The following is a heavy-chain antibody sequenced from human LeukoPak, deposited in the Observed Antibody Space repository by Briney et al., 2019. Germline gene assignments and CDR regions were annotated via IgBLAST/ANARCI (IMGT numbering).Heavy chain of an antibody. V-gene: IGHV3-15*01. CDR1: GFTFSIAW. D-gene: IGHD3-16*01. Sequence: PGGSLRLSCAASGFTFSIAWMSWVRQAPGKGLEWVGRIKSKTDGGTTDYAAPVKGRFTISRDDSRNTLYLQMNSLKTEDTAVYYCTTDVSVFGVYYFDYWGQGTLVTVSS. CDR2: IKSKTDGGTT. J-gene: IGHJ4*02. CDR3: TTDVSVFGVYYFDY.